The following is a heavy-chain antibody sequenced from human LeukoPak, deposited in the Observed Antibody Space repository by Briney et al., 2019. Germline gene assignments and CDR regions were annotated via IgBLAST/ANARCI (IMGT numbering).Heavy chain of an antibody. J-gene: IGHJ4*02. CDR2: IIPIFGTA. Sequence: SVKVSCKASGGTFSSYAISWVRQAPGQGLEWMGGIIPIFGTANYAQKFQGRVTITADESTSTAYMELSSLRSEDTAVYYCAIGMPQEMAPIPVPFPFGGQGPLVPVPS. V-gene: IGHV1-69*13. D-gene: IGHD5-24*01. CDR1: GGTFSSYA. CDR3: AIGMPQEMAPIPVPFPF.